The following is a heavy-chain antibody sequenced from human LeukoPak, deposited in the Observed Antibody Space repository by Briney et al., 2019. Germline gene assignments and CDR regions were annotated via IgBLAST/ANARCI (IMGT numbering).Heavy chain of an antibody. CDR3: ARSWVLHGGFDS. CDR2: IYPSDSDT. D-gene: IGHD2/OR15-2a*01. J-gene: IGHJ4*02. V-gene: IGHV5-51*01. Sequence: GESLKISFKGFGYRFTNYWIGWVRQMPGKGLEWMGVIYPSDSDTRYNPSFQGQVTISADKSISTAYLQWSSLKASDTAMYYCARSWVLHGGFDSWGQGTLVTVSS. CDR1: GYRFTNYW.